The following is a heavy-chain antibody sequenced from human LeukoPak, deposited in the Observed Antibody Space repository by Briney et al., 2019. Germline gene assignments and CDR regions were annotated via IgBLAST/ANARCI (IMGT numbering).Heavy chain of an antibody. CDR2: IIPIFGTA. V-gene: IGHV1-69*01. CDR3: ARSVSGIAVAGSPHFDY. J-gene: IGHJ4*02. D-gene: IGHD6-19*01. CDR1: GGTFSSYA. Sequence: SVKVSCKASGGTFSSYAISWVRQAPGQGLEWMGGIIPIFGTANYAQKFQGRVTITADESTSTAYMELSSLRSEDTAVYYCARSVSGIAVAGSPHFDYWGQGTMVTVSS.